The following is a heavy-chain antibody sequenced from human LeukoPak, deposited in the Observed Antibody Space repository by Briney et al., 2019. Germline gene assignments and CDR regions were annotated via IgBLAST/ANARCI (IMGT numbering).Heavy chain of an antibody. D-gene: IGHD1-26*01. CDR2: ISGSGGST. CDR3: AKPRWELPEFDY. CDR1: GFAFSSYA. Sequence: PGGSLRLSCAASGFAFSSYAMSWVRQAPGKGLEWVSAISGSGGSTYYADSVKGRFTISRDNSKNTLYLQMNSLRAEDTAVYYCAKPRWELPEFDYWGQGTLVTVSS. V-gene: IGHV3-23*01. J-gene: IGHJ4*02.